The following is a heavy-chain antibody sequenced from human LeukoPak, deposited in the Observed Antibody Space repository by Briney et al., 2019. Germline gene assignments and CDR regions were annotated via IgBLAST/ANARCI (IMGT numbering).Heavy chain of an antibody. CDR2: IDWDDDK. CDR3: ARGLTIFGVVTIDS. D-gene: IGHD3-3*01. CDR1: GFSLSTTGMS. J-gene: IGHJ4*02. Sequence: AGPTLVNPTQTLTLTCTYSGFSLSTTGMSVSWIRQPQGKALEWLARIDWDDDKYYSTSLKVRLSISRDTSKNQVVLTMINMDPVDTATYVCARGLTIFGVVTIDSWGQGTLVTVSS. V-gene: IGHV2-70*11.